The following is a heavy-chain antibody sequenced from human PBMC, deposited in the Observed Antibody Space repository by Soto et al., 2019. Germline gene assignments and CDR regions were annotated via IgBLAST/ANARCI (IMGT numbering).Heavy chain of an antibody. V-gene: IGHV4-61*01. Sequence: QVQLQESGPGLVKPSETLSLTCTVSGGSVSSGSYYWSWIRQPPGKGLEWIGYISYSGRTNYNPSLKSRVTISVDTSKNQFSLKLSSVTAVDTAVYYCARDPGLEYWGQGTLVTVSA. CDR1: GGSVSSGSYY. CDR2: ISYSGRT. D-gene: IGHD3-3*01. CDR3: ARDPGLEY. J-gene: IGHJ4*02.